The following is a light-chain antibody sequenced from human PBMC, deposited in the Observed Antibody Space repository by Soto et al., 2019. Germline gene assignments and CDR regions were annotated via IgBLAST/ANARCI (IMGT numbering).Light chain of an antibody. Sequence: DIQMTQSPSTLSASVGDRVTISCRASKSISSWLAWYQQKPGKAPKLLIYDASSLEGGVPSRFSGSGSGTEFTLTISSLQPDDSATYYCQHYNSYPWTFGQGTRVEIK. CDR1: KSISSW. V-gene: IGKV1-5*01. CDR2: DAS. J-gene: IGKJ1*01. CDR3: QHYNSYPWT.